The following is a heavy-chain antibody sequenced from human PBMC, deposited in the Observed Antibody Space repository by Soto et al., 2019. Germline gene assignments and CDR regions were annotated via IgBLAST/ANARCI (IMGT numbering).Heavy chain of an antibody. V-gene: IGHV3-23*01. D-gene: IGHD6-13*01. J-gene: IGHJ4*02. Sequence: GSLRLSCAASGFTFSSYAMSWVRQAPGKGLEWVSAISGSGGSTYYADSVKGRFTISRDNSKNTLYLQMNSLRAEDTAVYYCAKHTSSSWSAPSLDYWGQGTLVTVSS. CDR2: ISGSGGST. CDR1: GFTFSSYA. CDR3: AKHTSSSWSAPSLDY.